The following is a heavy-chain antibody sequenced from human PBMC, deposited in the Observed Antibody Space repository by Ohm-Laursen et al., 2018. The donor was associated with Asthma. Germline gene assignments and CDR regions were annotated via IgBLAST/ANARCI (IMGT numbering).Heavy chain of an antibody. V-gene: IGHV3-33*01. CDR3: ARVSYYYDSSGYFPDRAFDI. D-gene: IGHD3-22*01. CDR2: IWYDGSNK. J-gene: IGHJ3*02. Sequence: SLRLSCAASGFTFSNYGMHWVRQAPAKGLEWVAVIWYDGSNKYYADSVKGRFTISRDNSKNTLYLQMNSLRAEDTAVYYCARVSYYYDSSGYFPDRAFDIWGQGTMVTVSS. CDR1: GFTFSNYG.